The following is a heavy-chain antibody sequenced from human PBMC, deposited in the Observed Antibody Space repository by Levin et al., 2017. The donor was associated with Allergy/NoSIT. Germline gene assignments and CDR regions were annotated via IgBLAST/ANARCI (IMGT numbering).Heavy chain of an antibody. D-gene: IGHD4-11*01. V-gene: IGHV4-59*01. J-gene: IGHJ6*02. Sequence: PSETLSLTCTVSGGSISSYYWSWIRQPQGKGLEWIGYISYSGSTNYNPSLKSRVTISVDTSKNQFSLKLTSVTAADTAVYYCARDRTVTTNKVFYYGMDLWGQGTTVTVSS. CDR2: ISYSGST. CDR3: ARDRTVTTNKVFYYGMDL. CDR1: GGSISSYY.